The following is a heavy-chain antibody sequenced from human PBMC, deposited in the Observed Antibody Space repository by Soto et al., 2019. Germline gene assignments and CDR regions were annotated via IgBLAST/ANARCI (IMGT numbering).Heavy chain of an antibody. V-gene: IGHV4-38-2*01. CDR2: ISHSGIT. Sequence: QVQLQESGPGLVKPSETLSLTCAVSGYSISNGYYWGWIRQPPGKGLEWIGSISHSGITYYNPSLKSRVTMSADTSKNQFSLRLSSVTAVDTAVYYCARAYYDGSGYRTRVWFDPWGQGILLTVSS. D-gene: IGHD3-22*01. J-gene: IGHJ5*02. CDR1: GYSISNGYY. CDR3: ARAYYDGSGYRTRVWFDP.